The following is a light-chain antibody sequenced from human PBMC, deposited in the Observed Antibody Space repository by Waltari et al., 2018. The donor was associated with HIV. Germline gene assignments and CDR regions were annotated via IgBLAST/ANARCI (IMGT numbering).Light chain of an antibody. V-gene: IGLV2-23*02. Sequence: QSALTQPASVSGSPGQSLTISCTATSSDVGGYNLVSRYQQHPGKAPKLMIYEVRNRPSGVSNRFSGSKSGNTASLTISGLQAEDEADYYCCAYAGSTTYVIFGGGTKLTVL. J-gene: IGLJ2*01. CDR3: CAYAGSTTYVI. CDR1: SSDVGGYNL. CDR2: EVR.